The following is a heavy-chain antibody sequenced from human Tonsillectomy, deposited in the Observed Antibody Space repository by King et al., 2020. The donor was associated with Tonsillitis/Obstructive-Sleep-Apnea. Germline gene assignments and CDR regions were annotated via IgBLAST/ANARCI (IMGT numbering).Heavy chain of an antibody. J-gene: IGHJ4*02. D-gene: IGHD3-3*01. CDR1: GFTFSSYS. CDR3: ARVIEDFWSVYFHFDY. V-gene: IGHV3-21*01. CDR2: ISSSSSYI. Sequence: VQLVESGGGLVKPGGSLRLSCAASGFTFSSYSMNWVRQAPGKGLEWVSSISSSSSYIYYADSVKGRFTISRDNAKNSLYLQMNSLRAEGTAVYYCARVIEDFWSVYFHFDYWGQGTLVTVSS.